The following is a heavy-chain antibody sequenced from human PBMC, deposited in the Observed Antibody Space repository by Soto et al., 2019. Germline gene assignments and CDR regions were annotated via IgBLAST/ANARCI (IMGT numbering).Heavy chain of an antibody. CDR3: ARKGYCISTSCYPYYYYYYGMDV. Sequence: SVKVSCKASGGTFSSYAISWVRQAPGQGLEWMGGIIPIFGTANYAQKFQGRVTITADESTSTAYMELSSLRSEDTAVYYCARKGYCISTSCYPYYYYYYGMDVWGQGTTVTVSS. V-gene: IGHV1-69*13. CDR1: GGTFSSYA. D-gene: IGHD2-2*01. J-gene: IGHJ6*02. CDR2: IIPIFGTA.